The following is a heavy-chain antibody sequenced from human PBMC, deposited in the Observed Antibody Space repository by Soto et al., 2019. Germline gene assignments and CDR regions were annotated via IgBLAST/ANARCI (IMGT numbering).Heavy chain of an antibody. J-gene: IGHJ4*02. CDR3: ARVMYYYGSGSYYTDY. D-gene: IGHD3-10*01. V-gene: IGHV3-30-3*01. Sequence: QVQLVESGGGVVQPGRSLRLSCAASGFTFSSYAMHWVRQAPGKGLEWVAVISYDGSNKYYADSVKGRFTISRDNSKNTLYLQMNSLRDEDTAVYYCARVMYYYGSGSYYTDYWGQGTLVTVSS. CDR1: GFTFSSYA. CDR2: ISYDGSNK.